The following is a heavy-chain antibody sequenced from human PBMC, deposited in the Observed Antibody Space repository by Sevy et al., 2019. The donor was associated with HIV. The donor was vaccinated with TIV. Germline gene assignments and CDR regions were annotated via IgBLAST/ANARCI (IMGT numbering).Heavy chain of an antibody. J-gene: IGHJ6*02. CDR1: GFTFRSYS. D-gene: IGHD3-3*01. Sequence: GGSLRLSCAASGFTFRSYSMNWVRQAPGKGLEWVSSISDSSNYIYYGESVKGRLTISRDNAKKSPFLQMNSLRAEDTAVYYCARDMTIFGVVVGMDVWGQGTTVTVSS. CDR3: ARDMTIFGVVVGMDV. V-gene: IGHV3-21*01. CDR2: ISDSSNYI.